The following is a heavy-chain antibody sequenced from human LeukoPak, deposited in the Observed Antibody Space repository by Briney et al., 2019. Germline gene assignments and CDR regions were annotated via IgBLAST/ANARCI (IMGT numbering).Heavy chain of an antibody. CDR1: GGSISSGGYS. CDR3: ARRVVVTTYWYFDL. V-gene: IGHV4-30-2*01. J-gene: IGHJ2*01. CDR2: IYHSGST. D-gene: IGHD3-22*01. Sequence: SETPSLTCAVSGGSISSGGYSWSWVRQPPGTGLEWLAYIYHSGSTHYHQSLRRRVNISVDGSKNQFSLKLSSVTAADTAVYYCARRVVVTTYWYFDLWGRGTLVTVSS.